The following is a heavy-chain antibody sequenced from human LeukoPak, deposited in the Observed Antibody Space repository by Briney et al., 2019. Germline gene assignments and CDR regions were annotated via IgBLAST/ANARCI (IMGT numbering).Heavy chain of an antibody. CDR1: GFTFSMYA. J-gene: IGHJ4*02. D-gene: IGHD3-3*01. CDR3: AGSPRDFWSGYLGY. Sequence: GSLRLSCAASGFTFSMYAMHWVRQAPGKGLEYVSAISSDGSSTYYANSVKGRFTISRDTSKNTLYLQMGSLRADDMAVYYCAGSPRDFWSGYLGYWGQGTLVTVSS. CDR2: ISSDGSST. V-gene: IGHV3-64*01.